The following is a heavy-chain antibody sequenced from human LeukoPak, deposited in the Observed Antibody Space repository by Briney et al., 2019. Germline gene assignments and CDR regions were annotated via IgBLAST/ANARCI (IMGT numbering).Heavy chain of an antibody. CDR2: IWYYESNK. V-gene: IGHV3-33*01. D-gene: IGHD6-13*01. Sequence: GGSLRLSCAASGFSSSTYGMHWVRQAPGKGLEWVAVIWYYESNKYYADSVKGRFTISRDNSRNALYLQMNSLRAEDTAVYYCARALLPYSSIYYFDYWGQGTLVTVSS. J-gene: IGHJ4*02. CDR3: ARALLPYSSIYYFDY. CDR1: GFSSSTYG.